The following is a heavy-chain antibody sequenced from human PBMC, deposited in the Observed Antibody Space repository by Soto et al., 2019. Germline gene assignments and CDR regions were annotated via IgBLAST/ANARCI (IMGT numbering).Heavy chain of an antibody. D-gene: IGHD3-22*01. Sequence: SETLSLTCAVSGGSISSSNWWSWVRRPPGKGLEWIGEIYHSGSTNYNPSLKSRVTISVDKSKNQFSLKLSSVTAADTAVYYCARDWGMTYYYDSSGYFDYWGQGTLVTVSS. CDR2: IYHSGST. V-gene: IGHV4-4*02. CDR1: GGSISSSNW. J-gene: IGHJ4*02. CDR3: ARDWGMTYYYDSSGYFDY.